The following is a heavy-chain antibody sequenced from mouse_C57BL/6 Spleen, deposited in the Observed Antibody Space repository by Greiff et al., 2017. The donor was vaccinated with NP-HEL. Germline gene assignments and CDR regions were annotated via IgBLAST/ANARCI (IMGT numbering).Heavy chain of an antibody. CDR1: GYAFSSYW. V-gene: IGHV1-80*01. CDR3: ARGGNDAPWFAY. Sequence: QVQLQQSGAELVKPGASVKISCKASGYAFSSYWMNWVKQRPGKGLEWIGQIYPGDGDTNYNGKFKGKATLTADKSSSTAYMQLSSLTSEDSAVYFCARGGNDAPWFAYWGQGTLVTVSA. CDR2: IYPGDGDT. D-gene: IGHD2-3*01. J-gene: IGHJ3*01.